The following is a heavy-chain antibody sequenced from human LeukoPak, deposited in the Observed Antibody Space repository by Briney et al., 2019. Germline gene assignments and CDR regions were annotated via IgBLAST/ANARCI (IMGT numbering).Heavy chain of an antibody. J-gene: IGHJ4*02. CDR2: IYYSGST. D-gene: IGHD5-18*01. V-gene: IGHV4-59*08. CDR1: RGSLSSYY. CDR3: ARHMGLGYSYGYPYFDC. Sequence: SETLSLTCTVSRGSLSSYYWSWIRQPPGKGLEWIGYIYYSGSTKYNPSLKSRVTISVDTSKNQFSLKLSSVTAADTAVYYCARHMGLGYSYGYPYFDCWGQGTLVTVSS.